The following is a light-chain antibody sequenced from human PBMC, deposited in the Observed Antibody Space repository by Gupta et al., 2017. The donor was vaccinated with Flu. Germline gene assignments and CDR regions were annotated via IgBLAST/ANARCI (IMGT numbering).Light chain of an antibody. J-gene: IGLJ3*02. V-gene: IGLV2-14*01. Sequence: QSALTQPASVSGSPVQSITISCTGTSSDVGGYNYVSWYQQHPGKAPKLMIYEVSNRPSGVSNRFSGSKSGNTASLTISGLQAEDEADYYCSSYTSSSTLTFGGGTKLTVL. CDR1: SSDVGGYNY. CDR2: EVS. CDR3: SSYTSSSTLT.